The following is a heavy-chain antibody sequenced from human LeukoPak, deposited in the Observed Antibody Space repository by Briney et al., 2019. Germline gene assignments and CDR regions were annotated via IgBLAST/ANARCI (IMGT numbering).Heavy chain of an antibody. V-gene: IGHV4-59*12. D-gene: IGHD3-22*01. CDR3: ARERVLYYYDSSSYPDWYFDL. J-gene: IGHJ2*01. CDR1: GFTFSDYY. CDR2: TYYSGST. Sequence: GSLRLSCAASGFTFSDYYMSWIRQAPGKGLEWIGYTYYSGSTYYNPSLKSRVTISVDTSKNQFSLKLSSVTAADTAVYYCARERVLYYYDSSSYPDWYFDLWGRGTLVTVSS.